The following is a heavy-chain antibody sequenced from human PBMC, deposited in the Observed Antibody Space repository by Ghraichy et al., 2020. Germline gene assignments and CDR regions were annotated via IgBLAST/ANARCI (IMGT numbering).Heavy chain of an antibody. D-gene: IGHD6-19*01. Sequence: SETLSLTCTVSGDSVSSSNYYWGWIRQPPGKGLEWIGSGYYSGSTYYNPSLKSRVTISVDTSKNQFSLRVSSVTAADTAVYYCARTKKYTSGWYGEWYWGQGTPVTVSS. CDR2: GYYSGST. CDR1: GDSVSSSNYY. V-gene: IGHV4-39*01. J-gene: IGHJ4*02. CDR3: ARTKKYTSGWYGEWY.